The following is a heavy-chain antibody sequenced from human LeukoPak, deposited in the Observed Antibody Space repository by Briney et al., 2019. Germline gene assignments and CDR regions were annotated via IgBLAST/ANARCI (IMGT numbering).Heavy chain of an antibody. Sequence: GGSLRLSCAASGFTFSSYSMNWVRQAPGKGLEWISYISGSGSTIYFADSVKGRFTISRDNAKNSLHLQMNSLRAEDTAVYCCARQRAGFTVTTSDYWGQGTLVTVSS. J-gene: IGHJ4*02. CDR3: ARQRAGFTVTTSDY. CDR2: ISGSGSTI. CDR1: GFTFSSYS. D-gene: IGHD4-17*01. V-gene: IGHV3-48*01.